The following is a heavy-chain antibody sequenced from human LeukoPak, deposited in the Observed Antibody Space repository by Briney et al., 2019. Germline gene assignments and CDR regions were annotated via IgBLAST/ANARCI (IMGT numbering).Heavy chain of an antibody. J-gene: IGHJ3*02. CDR1: GRSLSSYY. Sequence: SETLSLICTVSGRSLSSYYWSWTRHPPGKGLEWMGYIHYSWSTNYNPSLTSRVTISVDTAKNQFSLKLSSVTAADTAVDYCAGEGITIFGGHDAFDIWGQGTMVTVSS. CDR3: AGEGITIFGGHDAFDI. D-gene: IGHD3-3*01. CDR2: IHYSWST. V-gene: IGHV4-59*01.